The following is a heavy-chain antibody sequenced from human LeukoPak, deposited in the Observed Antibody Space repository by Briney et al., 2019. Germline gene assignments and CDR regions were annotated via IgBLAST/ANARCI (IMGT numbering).Heavy chain of an antibody. CDR1: GFTVSSNY. J-gene: IGHJ5*01. CDR2: IYSGGST. V-gene: IGHV3-66*01. Sequence: GGSLRLSCAASGFTVSSNYISWVRQAPGKGLEWVSVIYSGGSTFYADSVKGRFSISRDNSKNTLYLQLNSLRVEDTAVYYCARDAGGYDSWGQGTLVTVSS. D-gene: IGHD5-12*01. CDR3: ARDAGGYDS.